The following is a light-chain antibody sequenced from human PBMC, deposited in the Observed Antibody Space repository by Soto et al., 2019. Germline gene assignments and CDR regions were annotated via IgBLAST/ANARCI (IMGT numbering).Light chain of an antibody. V-gene: IGLV2-14*01. CDR1: SSDVGGYNY. CDR2: DVS. J-gene: IGLJ1*01. CDR3: SSYTSSSTRLWV. Sequence: QSALTQPASVSGSPGQSITISCTGTSSDVGGYNYVSWYQQHPGKAPKLMIYDVSNRPSGVSNRFSGSKSGNTASLTISGLQAEDEADYYCSSYTSSSTRLWVFGTGTKLTVL.